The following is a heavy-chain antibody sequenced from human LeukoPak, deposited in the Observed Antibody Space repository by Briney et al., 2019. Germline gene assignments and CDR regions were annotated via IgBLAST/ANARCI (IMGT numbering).Heavy chain of an antibody. D-gene: IGHD2-21*02. J-gene: IGHJ4*02. CDR1: GGSFSPYY. CDR2: INHSGST. V-gene: IGHV4-34*01. Sequence: SETLSLTSAVSGGSFSPYYWSWIRDPPRKGLEWSGEINHSGSTNYNPSLKSRVTISVDTSKNQFSLRLSSVTAADTAVYYCARGGFYCGGDCYVDYWGQGTLVTVSS. CDR3: ARGGFYCGGDCYVDY.